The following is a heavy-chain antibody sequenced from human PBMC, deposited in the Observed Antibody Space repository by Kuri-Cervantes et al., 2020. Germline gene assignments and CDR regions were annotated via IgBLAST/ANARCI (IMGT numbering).Heavy chain of an antibody. V-gene: IGHV3-33*01. Sequence: GESLKISCAASGFTFSSYGIHWVRQAPGKGLEWVAVIWYDGSNKYYADSVKGRFTISRDNSKNTLYLQMNSLRAEDTAVYYCARQPYDYSSGWYGAFDIWGQGTMVTVSS. CDR2: IWYDGSNK. J-gene: IGHJ3*02. CDR1: GFTFSSYG. D-gene: IGHD6-19*01. CDR3: ARQPYDYSSGWYGAFDI.